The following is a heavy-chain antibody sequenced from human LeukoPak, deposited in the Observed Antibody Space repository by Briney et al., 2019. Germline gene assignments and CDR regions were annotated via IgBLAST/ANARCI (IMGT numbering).Heavy chain of an antibody. CDR2: ISDNSRSL. Sequence: PGGSLRLSCAASGFTFSSYNMNWVRQAPGKGLEWVSSISDNSRSLYYADSVKGRFTTSRDNAKNSLYLQMNSLRDEDTAVYYCARESGEAFDIWGQGTMVTVSS. D-gene: IGHD7-27*01. V-gene: IGHV3-21*01. J-gene: IGHJ3*02. CDR3: ARESGEAFDI. CDR1: GFTFSSYN.